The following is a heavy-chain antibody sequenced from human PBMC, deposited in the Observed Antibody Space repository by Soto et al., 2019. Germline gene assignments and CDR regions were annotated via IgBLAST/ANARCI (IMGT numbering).Heavy chain of an antibody. D-gene: IGHD6-13*01. CDR1: GFSFSIYS. V-gene: IGHV3-21*01. CDR3: ARAFAGTSSSDY. J-gene: IGHJ4*02. Sequence: PGGSLRLSCAASGFSFSIYSMIWVRQAPGEGLEWVSFITSSSSSIFYAASVQGRFTISRDNAKNSLYLQMNGLRAEDTAVYYCARAFAGTSSSDYWGQGTLVTVSS. CDR2: ITSSSSSI.